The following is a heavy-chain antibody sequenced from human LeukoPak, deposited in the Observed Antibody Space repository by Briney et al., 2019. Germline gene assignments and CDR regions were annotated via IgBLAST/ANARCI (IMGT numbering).Heavy chain of an antibody. Sequence: PGGSVRLSCAASGFTFSNFGLNWVRQAPGKGLEWVAYISDNGLRTYYLESVKGLFTISRDDSNNTLYLQMNSLRVEGTAVYYCARDRIGKYSIDYWGQGTLVTVSS. D-gene: IGHD2-15*01. V-gene: IGHV3-30*05. CDR3: ARDRIGKYSIDY. J-gene: IGHJ4*02. CDR2: ISDNGLRT. CDR1: GFTFSNFG.